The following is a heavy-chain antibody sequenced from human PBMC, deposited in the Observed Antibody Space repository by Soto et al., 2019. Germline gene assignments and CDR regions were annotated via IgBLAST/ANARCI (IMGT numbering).Heavy chain of an antibody. D-gene: IGHD1-7*01. CDR3: ARDHSPYTWNYADAFDI. V-gene: IGHV3-21*01. CDR2: ISSSSSYI. J-gene: IGHJ3*02. Sequence: GGSLRLSCAASGFTFSSYIMNWVRQAPGKGLEWVSSISSSSSYIYYADSVKGRFTISRDNAKNSLYLQMNSLRAEDTAVYYCARDHSPYTWNYADAFDIWGQGTMVTVSS. CDR1: GFTFSSYI.